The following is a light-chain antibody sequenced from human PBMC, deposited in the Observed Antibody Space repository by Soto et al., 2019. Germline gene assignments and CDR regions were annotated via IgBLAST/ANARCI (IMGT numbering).Light chain of an antibody. Sequence: EMVVTQSPATLSGSPGERATLACRASQSVSSNLAWYQQKAGQAPRLLMYGASTRAIGIPGRFSGSGSGTDFTLTISSLEPEDLAVYYGQPRSNWPWTVGQGTKVDIK. V-gene: IGKV3-11*01. CDR3: QPRSNWPWT. CDR2: GAS. CDR1: QSVSSN. J-gene: IGKJ1*01.